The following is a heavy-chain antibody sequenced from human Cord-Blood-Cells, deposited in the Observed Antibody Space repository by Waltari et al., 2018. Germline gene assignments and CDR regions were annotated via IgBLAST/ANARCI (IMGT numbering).Heavy chain of an antibody. CDR1: GGSISSSSYY. J-gene: IGHJ4*02. Sequence: QLQLQESGPGLVKPSETLSLTCTVSGGSISSSSYYWGWIRQPPGKGLEWIGSIYYSGSTYYNPSLQSRVTISVDTSKNQFSLKLSSVTAADTAVYYCSLTGEKRYYCDYWGQGTLVSVSS. CDR2: IYYSGST. CDR3: SLTGEKRYYCDY. V-gene: IGHV4-39*01. D-gene: IGHD7-27*01.